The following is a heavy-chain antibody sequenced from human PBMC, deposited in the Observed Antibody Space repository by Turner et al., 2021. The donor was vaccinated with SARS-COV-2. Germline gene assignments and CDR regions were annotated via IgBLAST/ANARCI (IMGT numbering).Heavy chain of an antibody. CDR3: ARDTRVVPLWVDS. V-gene: IGHV4-39*02. J-gene: IGHJ4*02. D-gene: IGHD2-2*01. CDR2: IYYSGTT. CDR1: GASVNNSDYY. Sequence: HLQLQESGPGLVKPSETLSLTCTVSGASVNNSDYYWAWIRQPPEKGLEWIGNIYYSGTTYYNPSLKSRVTISVDTSKNQFSLKLTSVTAADTAVYFCARDTRVVPLWVDSWGQGTLVTVSS.